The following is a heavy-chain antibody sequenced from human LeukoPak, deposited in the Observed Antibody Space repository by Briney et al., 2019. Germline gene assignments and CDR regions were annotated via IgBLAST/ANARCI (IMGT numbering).Heavy chain of an antibody. CDR1: GGSTSSYY. V-gene: IGHV4-59*08. Sequence: SETLSLTCTVSGGSTSSYYWSWIRQPPGKGLEWIGYIYYSGSTNYNPSLKSRVTISVDTSKNQFSLNLSSVTAADTAVYYCARHPHIAAAVDSWGQGTLVTVSS. CDR3: ARHPHIAAAVDS. J-gene: IGHJ4*02. D-gene: IGHD6-13*01. CDR2: IYYSGST.